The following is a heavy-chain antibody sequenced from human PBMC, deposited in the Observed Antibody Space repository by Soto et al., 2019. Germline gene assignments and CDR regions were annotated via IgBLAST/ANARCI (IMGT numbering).Heavy chain of an antibody. CDR3: ARNVDMDV. J-gene: IGHJ6*02. Sequence: GESLKISCLGSGYSFTSYWTGWVRQMPGKGLECMGVSYPDGTYTRYRPSFQGQVTNTDDKSISTAYLQWSSLKASYTAMYYCARNVDMDVWGQGTTVTVSS. CDR1: GYSFTSYW. CDR2: SYPDGTYT. V-gene: IGHV5-51*01.